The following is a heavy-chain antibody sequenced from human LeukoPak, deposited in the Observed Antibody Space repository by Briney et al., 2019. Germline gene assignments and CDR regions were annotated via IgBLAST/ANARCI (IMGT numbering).Heavy chain of an antibody. Sequence: PSETLSLTCAVSGYSISSGYYWGWIRQPPGKGLEWIGSIYHSGSTYYNPSLKSRVTISVDTSKNQFSLRLSSVTAADTAVYYCARDSVVVPAAIHWFDPWGQGTLVTVSS. CDR1: GYSISSGYY. D-gene: IGHD2-2*01. CDR2: IYHSGST. V-gene: IGHV4-38-2*02. CDR3: ARDSVVVPAAIHWFDP. J-gene: IGHJ5*02.